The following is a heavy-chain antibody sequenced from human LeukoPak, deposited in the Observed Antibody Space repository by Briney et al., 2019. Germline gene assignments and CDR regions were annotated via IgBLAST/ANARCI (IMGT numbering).Heavy chain of an antibody. CDR3: AKDRYSSTWYYIDY. V-gene: IGHV3-9*03. J-gene: IGHJ4*02. CDR1: GFTFDDYA. D-gene: IGHD6-13*01. Sequence: PGGSLRLSCAASGFTFDDYAMHWVRQAPGKGLEWVSGISWSSDNIGYADSVKGRFTISRDNDKNSLYLQMNNLRPEDMAIYYCAKDRYSSTWYYIDYWGQGALDTVSS. CDR2: ISWSSDNI.